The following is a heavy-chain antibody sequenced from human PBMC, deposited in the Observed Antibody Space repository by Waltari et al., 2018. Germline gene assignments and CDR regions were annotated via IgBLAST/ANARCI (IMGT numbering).Heavy chain of an antibody. Sequence: EVQLLESGGGLVQPGGSLRLSCAASGFTFSSYAMSWVRQAPGKGLEWVSAMSGRGGSTYNADSVKGRFTISRDNSKNTLYLQMNSLRAEDTAVDYCAKGDSSSWYYYYGMDVWGQGTTVTVSS. D-gene: IGHD6-13*01. CDR1: GFTFSSYA. J-gene: IGHJ6*02. CDR2: MSGRGGST. CDR3: AKGDSSSWYYYYGMDV. V-gene: IGHV3-23*01.